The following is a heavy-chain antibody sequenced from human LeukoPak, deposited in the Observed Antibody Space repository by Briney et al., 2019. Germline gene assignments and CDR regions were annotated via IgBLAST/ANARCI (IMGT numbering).Heavy chain of an antibody. D-gene: IGHD4-17*01. CDR3: ARLPTGYPNWFDV. Sequence: SETLSLICSVSGDPISSTTSSSNWGWVRQPPGEGLQWIGTIHYSGSTYHNASLQSRISMSMDTSNNQFSLKLTSVTAADTAFYYCARLPTGYPNWFDVWGQGALVTVSS. CDR2: IHYSGST. CDR1: GDPISSTTSSSN. V-gene: IGHV4-39*01. J-gene: IGHJ5*02.